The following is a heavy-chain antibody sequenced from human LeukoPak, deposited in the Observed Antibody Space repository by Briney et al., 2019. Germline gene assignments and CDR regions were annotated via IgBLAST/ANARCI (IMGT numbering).Heavy chain of an antibody. Sequence: PGRSLRLSCAASGFTFSSYSMHWVRQAPGKGLEWVAVISYDGSNKYYADSVKGRFTISRDNSRNTLYLQMNSLRAEDTAVYYCAKRIVGPYFYYFDYGGQGTLVTVSS. CDR3: AKRIVGPYFYYFDY. V-gene: IGHV3-30*18. J-gene: IGHJ4*02. CDR1: GFTFSSYS. CDR2: ISYDGSNK. D-gene: IGHD1-26*01.